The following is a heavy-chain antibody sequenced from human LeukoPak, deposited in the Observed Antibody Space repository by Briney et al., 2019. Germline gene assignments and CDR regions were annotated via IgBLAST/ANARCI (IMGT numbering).Heavy chain of an antibody. CDR3: ARGRGYSYGSPIDY. CDR2: IIPIFGTA. CDR1: GGTFSSYA. V-gene: IGHV1-69*13. D-gene: IGHD5-18*01. Sequence: SVKVSCKASGGTFSSYAISWVRQAPGQGPEWMGGIIPIFGTANYAQKSQGRVTITADESTSTAYMELSSLRSEDTAVYYCARGRGYSYGSPIDYWGQGTLVTVSS. J-gene: IGHJ4*02.